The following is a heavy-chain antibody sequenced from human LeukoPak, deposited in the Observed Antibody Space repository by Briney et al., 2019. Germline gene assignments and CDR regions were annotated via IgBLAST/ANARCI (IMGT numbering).Heavy chain of an antibody. CDR1: GFTFSDYY. J-gene: IGHJ4*02. V-gene: IGHV3-11*01. Sequence: GGSLRPSCAASGFTFSDYYMSWIRQAPGKGLEWVSYISSSGSTIYYADSVKGRFTISRDNAKNSLYLQMNSLRVEDTAVYYCAKDIDWLAFEDWGQGTLVTVSS. CDR3: AKDIDWLAFED. CDR2: ISSSGSTI. D-gene: IGHD6-19*01.